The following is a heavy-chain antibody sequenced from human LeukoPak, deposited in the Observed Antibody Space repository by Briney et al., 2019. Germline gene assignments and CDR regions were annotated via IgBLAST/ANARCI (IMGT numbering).Heavy chain of an antibody. CDR3: AREAIGISRRGGFDI. CDR1: GFTFRNYA. V-gene: IGHV3-64*01. CDR2: VSYSGGST. Sequence: PGGSLRLSCAAPGFTFRNYAMHWVRQPPGKGLESVSGVSYSGGSTYYANSVKGRFTISRDNSKNTLNLQMGSLRTEDMAVYYCAREAIGISRRGGFDIWGQGAMVTVSS. J-gene: IGHJ3*02. D-gene: IGHD2/OR15-2a*01.